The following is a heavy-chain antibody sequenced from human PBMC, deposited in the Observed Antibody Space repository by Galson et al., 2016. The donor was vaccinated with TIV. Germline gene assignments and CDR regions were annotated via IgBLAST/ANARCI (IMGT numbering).Heavy chain of an antibody. Sequence: SVKVSCKASGYTFISHDINWVRQATGQGLEWMGNSTGYAQKFQGRVTMTSNISISTAYMESSSLRSEDTAVYYCASPNYRSGYYGMYVWGQGTTVTVSS. CDR3: ASPNYRSGYYGMYV. CDR1: GYTFISHD. V-gene: IGHV1-8*02. D-gene: IGHD3-22*01. J-gene: IGHJ6*02. CDR2: NST.